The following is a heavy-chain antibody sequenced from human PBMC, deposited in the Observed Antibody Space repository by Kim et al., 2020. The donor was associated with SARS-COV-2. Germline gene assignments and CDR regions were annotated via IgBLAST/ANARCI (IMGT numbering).Heavy chain of an antibody. Sequence: GGSLRLSCAASGFTFDDYGMSWVRQAPGKGLEWVSGINRNSDSTAYADSVKGRFTISRDNAKKSLYLQMNSLRAEDTAFYYCVRGYIGGPFDLWGQGTLVTVSS. V-gene: IGHV3-20*04. CDR3: VRGYIGGPFDL. D-gene: IGHD3-10*01. CDR2: INRNSDST. CDR1: GFTFDDYG. J-gene: IGHJ4*02.